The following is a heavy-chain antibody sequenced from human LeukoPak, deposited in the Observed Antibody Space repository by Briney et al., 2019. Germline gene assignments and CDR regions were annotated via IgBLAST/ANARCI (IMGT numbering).Heavy chain of an antibody. CDR1: GGSISSYY. J-gene: IGHJ4*02. CDR2: INHSGST. Sequence: SETLSLTCTVSGGSISSYYWSWIRQPPGKGLEWIGEINHSGSTNYNPSLKSRVTISVDTSKNQFSLKLSSVTAADTAVYYCARFSLPDYYDSSGYARFDYWGQGTLVTVSS. V-gene: IGHV4-34*01. CDR3: ARFSLPDYYDSSGYARFDY. D-gene: IGHD3-22*01.